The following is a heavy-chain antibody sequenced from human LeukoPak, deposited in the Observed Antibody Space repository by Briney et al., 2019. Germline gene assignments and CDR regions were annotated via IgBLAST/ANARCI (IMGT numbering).Heavy chain of an antibody. V-gene: IGHV3-30*02. J-gene: IGHJ6*03. D-gene: IGHD6-25*01. CDR2: IRYDGSNK. CDR1: GFTFSSYG. CDR3: AREAADYYYSYMDV. Sequence: HPGGSLRLSCAASGFTFSSYGMHWVRQAPGKGLEWVAFIRYDGSNKYYADSVKGRFTISRDNSKNTLYLLMNGLSPEDTAVYYCAREAADYYYSYMDVWGKGTTVTISS.